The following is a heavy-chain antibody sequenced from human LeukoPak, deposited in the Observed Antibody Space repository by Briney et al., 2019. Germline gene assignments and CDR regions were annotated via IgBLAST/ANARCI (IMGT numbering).Heavy chain of an antibody. CDR2: INPSGGST. CDR1: GHTFTSYY. V-gene: IGHV1-46*01. CDR3: ARDVGLNDYYYYYMDV. J-gene: IGHJ6*03. Sequence: ASVKVSCKASGHTFTSYYMHWVRQAPGQGLEWMGIINPSGGSTSYAQKFQGRVTMTRDMSTSTVYMELSSLRSEDTAVYYCARDVGLNDYYYYYMDVWGKGTTVTVSS. D-gene: IGHD3-16*01.